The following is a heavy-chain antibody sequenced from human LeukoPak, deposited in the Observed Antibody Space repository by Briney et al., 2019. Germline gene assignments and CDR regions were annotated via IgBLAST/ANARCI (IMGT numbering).Heavy chain of an antibody. CDR3: ARVMDDFWSGNWFDP. V-gene: IGHV4-61*02. Sequence: SETLSLTCTVSGGSISSGSYYWGWVRQPAGKGLEWIGRIYTSGSTNYNPSLKSRVTISVDTSKNQFSLKLSSVTAADTAVYYCARVMDDFWSGNWFDPWGQGTLVTVSS. CDR2: IYTSGST. J-gene: IGHJ5*02. CDR1: GGSISSGSYY. D-gene: IGHD3-3*01.